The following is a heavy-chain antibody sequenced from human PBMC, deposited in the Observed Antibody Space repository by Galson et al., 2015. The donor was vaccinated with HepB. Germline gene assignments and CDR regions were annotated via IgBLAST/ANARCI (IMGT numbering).Heavy chain of an antibody. D-gene: IGHD6-19*01. Sequence: SVKVSCKASGYTFTNYYFHWVRQAPGQGLEWMGVIDPSGDGTSYAQRFQGRVTVTKDTSTSTVYMDLSSLRLEDTAIYFCAGDPAGTGSYDFWGQGTLVTVSS. J-gene: IGHJ4*02. CDR1: GYTFTNYY. V-gene: IGHV1-46*01. CDR2: IDPSGDGT. CDR3: AGDPAGTGSYDF.